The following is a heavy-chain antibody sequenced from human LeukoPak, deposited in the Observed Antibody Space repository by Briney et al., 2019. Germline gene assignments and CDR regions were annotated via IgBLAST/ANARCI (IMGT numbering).Heavy chain of an antibody. D-gene: IGHD3-3*01. Sequence: ASVKVSCKASGYTFTSYGISWVRQAPGQGLEWMGWISAYNGSTNYAQKLQGRVTMTTDTSTSTAYMELRSLRSDDTAVYYCARDQYTIFGEVRGAFDIWGQGTMVTVSS. CDR3: ARDQYTIFGEVRGAFDI. CDR2: ISAYNGST. V-gene: IGHV1-18*01. J-gene: IGHJ3*02. CDR1: GYTFTSYG.